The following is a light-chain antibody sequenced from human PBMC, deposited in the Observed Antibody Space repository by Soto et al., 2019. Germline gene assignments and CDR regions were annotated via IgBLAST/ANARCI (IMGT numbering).Light chain of an antibody. Sequence: DIQMTQSPSSLSASVGDRVTITCRASQSISSHLNWYQQKPGKAPQLLFYEASSLQGVVPSRFSGSGSGTDFTLTISRLQADDFAIYYCQQRYSMPLTFGPGTRVDIK. CDR2: EAS. J-gene: IGKJ3*01. V-gene: IGKV1-39*01. CDR3: QQRYSMPLT. CDR1: QSISSH.